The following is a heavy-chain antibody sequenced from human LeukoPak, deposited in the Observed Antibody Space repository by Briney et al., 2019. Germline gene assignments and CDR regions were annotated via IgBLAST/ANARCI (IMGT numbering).Heavy chain of an antibody. CDR2: IRYDGSNK. CDR1: GFTFSSYG. J-gene: IGHJ4*02. V-gene: IGHV3-30*02. D-gene: IGHD3-3*01. Sequence: GGSLRLSCAASGFTFSSYGMHWVRQAPGKGLEWVAFIRYDGSNKYYADSVKGRFTISRDNSKNTLYLQMNSLRAEDTAVYFCAKETSHSLRSNPFDYWGQGTLVTVSS. CDR3: AKETSHSLRSNPFDY.